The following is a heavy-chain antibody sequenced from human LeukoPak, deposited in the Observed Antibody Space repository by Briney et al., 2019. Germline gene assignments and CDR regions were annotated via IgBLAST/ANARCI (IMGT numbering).Heavy chain of an antibody. Sequence: SETLSLTCTVSGGSINSYYWSWIRQPAGKGLEWIGRISTSGSTNYNPSLKSRVTMSVDTSKNQFSLKLSSVTAADTAVYYCASGWELLTFDYWGQGTLVTVSS. CDR3: ASGWELLTFDY. J-gene: IGHJ4*02. V-gene: IGHV4-4*07. D-gene: IGHD1-26*01. CDR2: ISTSGST. CDR1: GGSINSYY.